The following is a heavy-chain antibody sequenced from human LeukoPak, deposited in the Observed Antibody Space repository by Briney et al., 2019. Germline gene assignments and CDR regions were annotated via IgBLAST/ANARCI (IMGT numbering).Heavy chain of an antibody. CDR3: ARGRRSSSRHDAIDI. CDR1: GGSIGIYY. Sequence: SETLSVTCTVSGGSIGIYYWTWIRPPPGKRLEWIGYIVYSGSTNYNPSLKSRVSISVDTSKSQFSLKLTSLTAADTAVYYSARGRRSSSRHDAIDIWGQGTMVTVSS. V-gene: IGHV4-59*01. J-gene: IGHJ3*02. CDR2: IVYSGST. D-gene: IGHD6-13*01.